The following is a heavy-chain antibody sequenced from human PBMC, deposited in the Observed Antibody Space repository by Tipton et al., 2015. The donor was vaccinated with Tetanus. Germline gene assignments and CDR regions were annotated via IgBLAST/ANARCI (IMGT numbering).Heavy chain of an antibody. J-gene: IGHJ4*02. CDR1: GFTFSDFY. CDR2: LNPSGSST. V-gene: IGHV3-11*01. Sequence: SLRLSCTASGFTFSDFYMGWIRQAPGKGLEWVSYLNPSGSSTYYADSVKGRFTISRDSAKNLLFLQMNNLGAEDTAVYYCAKDHLAPGLYFDSRGQGTLVTVSS. CDR3: AKDHLAPGLYFDS. D-gene: IGHD3-10*01.